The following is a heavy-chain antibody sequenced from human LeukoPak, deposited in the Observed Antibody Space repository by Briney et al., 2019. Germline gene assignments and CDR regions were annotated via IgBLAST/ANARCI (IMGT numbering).Heavy chain of an antibody. CDR2: INHSGST. Sequence: SETLSLTCTVSGASISTNTYYWGWIRQPPGKGLEWIGEINHSGSTNYNPSLKSRVTISVDTSKNQFSLKLSSVTAADTAVYYCARRRQWIQLWLRPYYFDYWGQGTLVTVSS. CDR1: GASISTNTYY. V-gene: IGHV4-39*07. CDR3: ARRRQWIQLWLRPYYFDY. J-gene: IGHJ4*02. D-gene: IGHD5-18*01.